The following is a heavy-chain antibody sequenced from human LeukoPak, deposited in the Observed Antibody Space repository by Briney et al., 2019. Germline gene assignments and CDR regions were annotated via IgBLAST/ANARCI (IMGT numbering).Heavy chain of an antibody. CDR2: IKQDGSEK. CDR1: GFTFSSYW. Sequence: GGSLRLSCAASGFTFSSYWMNWVRQAPGKGLEWVANIKQDGSEKYYVDSVKGRFTISRDNAKNSLYLQMNSLRAEDTAVYYCARGDNGDYVGYYFDYWGQGTLVTVSS. CDR3: ARGDNGDYVGYYFDY. D-gene: IGHD4-17*01. J-gene: IGHJ4*02. V-gene: IGHV3-7*01.